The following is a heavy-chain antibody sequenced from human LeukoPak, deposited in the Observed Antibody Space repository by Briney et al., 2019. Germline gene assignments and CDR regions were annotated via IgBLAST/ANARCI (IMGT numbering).Heavy chain of an antibody. D-gene: IGHD4-17*01. V-gene: IGHV1-8*03. J-gene: IGHJ4*02. Sequence: ASVKVSCKTSGYTFTTYHINWVRQATRQGREWLGWMNPYSGDRGYAQKFQGRLSITSDTSISTAYMELSSLRSDDTAVYFCARATSLTASGYDYWGQGTLVTVSS. CDR1: GYTFTTYH. CDR3: ARATSLTASGYDY. CDR2: MNPYSGDR.